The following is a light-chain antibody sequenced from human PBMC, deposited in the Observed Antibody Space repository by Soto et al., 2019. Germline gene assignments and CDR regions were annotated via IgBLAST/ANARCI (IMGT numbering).Light chain of an antibody. V-gene: IGKV3-11*01. J-gene: IGKJ4*01. CDR1: QSVSSY. Sequence: EIVLTKSPATLSLSPGERATLSCRASQSVSSYLAWYQQKPGQAPRLLIYDASNRATVIPARFSGSGSGTDFTLTISSLEPEDFAGYYCQQRSNWPPVTFGGGTKVEIK. CDR3: QQRSNWPPVT. CDR2: DAS.